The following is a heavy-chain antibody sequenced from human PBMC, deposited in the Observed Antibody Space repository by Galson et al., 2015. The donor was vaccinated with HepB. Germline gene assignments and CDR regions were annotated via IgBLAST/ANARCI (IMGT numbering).Heavy chain of an antibody. D-gene: IGHD3-10*01. CDR2: NNNDGSKR. CDR3: GRDNYGLPDY. J-gene: IGHJ4*02. Sequence: SLRLSCAASGFDFSGYWMVWVRQAPGKGLVWVSRNNNDGSKRHYADSVKGRFTISRDNSKNMLYLQMNSLTAEDTAVYFCGRDNYGLPDYWGKGTLVTVSS. CDR1: GFDFSGYW. V-gene: IGHV3-74*01.